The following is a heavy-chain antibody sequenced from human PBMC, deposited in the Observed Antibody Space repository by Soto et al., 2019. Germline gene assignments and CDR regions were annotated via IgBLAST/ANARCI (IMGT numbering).Heavy chain of an antibody. Sequence: QAQVVQSGAEVRKPGSSVKLSCKASDGTFNSYAIAWVRQAPGQGLEWMGGIIPYYNTLNYAQKFQDRVTITADDSTNTVHMELSSLRSDDTAVYFCASGASRWYPYCFDSWAQGTLVTVSS. CDR2: IIPYYNTL. CDR1: DGTFNSYA. CDR3: ASGASRWYPYCFDS. J-gene: IGHJ4*02. D-gene: IGHD6-13*01. V-gene: IGHV1-69*01.